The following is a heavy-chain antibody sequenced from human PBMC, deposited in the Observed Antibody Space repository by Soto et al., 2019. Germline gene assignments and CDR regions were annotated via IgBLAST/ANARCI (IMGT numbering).Heavy chain of an antibody. CDR3: TTDHGITMVRGVIFYYGMDV. J-gene: IGHJ6*02. CDR1: GFTFSGSA. CDR2: IRSKANSYAT. D-gene: IGHD3-10*01. Sequence: GGSLRLSCAASGFTFSGSAMHWVRQASGKGLEWVGRIRSKANSYATAYAASVKGRFTISRDDSKNTAYLQMNSLKTEDTAVYYCTTDHGITMVRGVIFYYGMDVWGQGTTVTVS. V-gene: IGHV3-73*01.